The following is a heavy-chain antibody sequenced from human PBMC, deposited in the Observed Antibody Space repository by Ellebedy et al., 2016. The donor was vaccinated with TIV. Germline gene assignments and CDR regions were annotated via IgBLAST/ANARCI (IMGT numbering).Heavy chain of an antibody. V-gene: IGHV3-23*01. CDR1: GFTFGFSFSSSA. CDR2: ISDSGNTT. CDR3: EKQKSTPAGSSDI. D-gene: IGHD2-2*01. Sequence: PGGSLRLSCAASGFTFGFSFSSSALNWVRQAPGKGLEWVSGISDSGNTTYYPDSVKGRFTISRANSKNTLYLQMNSLRVEDTAVYYCEKQKSTPAGSSDIWGQGAMVTVSS. J-gene: IGHJ3*02.